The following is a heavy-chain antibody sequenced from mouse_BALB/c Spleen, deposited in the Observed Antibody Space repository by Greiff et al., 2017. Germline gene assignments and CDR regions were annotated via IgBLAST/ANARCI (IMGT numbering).Heavy chain of an antibody. V-gene: IGHV1-14*01. Sequence: EVQLQQSGPELVKPGASVKMSCKASGYTFTSYVMHWVKQKPGQGLEWIGYINPYNDGTKYNEKFKGKATLTSDKSSSTAYMELSSLTSEDSAVYYCARSTTVVASPPAYWGQGTLVTVSA. D-gene: IGHD1-1*01. CDR1: GYTFTSYV. CDR3: ARSTTVVASPPAY. J-gene: IGHJ3*01. CDR2: INPYNDGT.